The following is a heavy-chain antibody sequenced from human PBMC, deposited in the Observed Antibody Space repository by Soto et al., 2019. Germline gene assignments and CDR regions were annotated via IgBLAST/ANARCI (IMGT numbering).Heavy chain of an antibody. V-gene: IGHV4-59*01. CDR1: GGSISSYY. Sequence: QVQLQESGPGLVKPSETLSLTCTVSGGSISSYYWSWIRQPPGKGLEWIGYIYYSGSTNYNPSLKSRGTVSVDTSKNQFSLKLSSVTAADTAVYYCARVTNPLRYPYNWFDPWGQGTLVTVSS. CDR2: IYYSGST. J-gene: IGHJ5*02. D-gene: IGHD2-8*01. CDR3: ARVTNPLRYPYNWFDP.